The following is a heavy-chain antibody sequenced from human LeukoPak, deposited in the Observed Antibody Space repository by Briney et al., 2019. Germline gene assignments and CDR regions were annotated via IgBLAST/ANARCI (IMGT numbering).Heavy chain of an antibody. CDR1: DYSISNGYY. V-gene: IGHV4-38-2*02. D-gene: IGHD3-22*01. CDR3: ARDTYYYNSDTSWSDVFDI. J-gene: IGHJ3*02. CDR2: IYHSGST. Sequence: SETLSLTCTVSDYSISNGYYWGWIRQPPGKGLEWIGNIYHSGSTYYNPSLKSRVAMSVDTSKNQFSLKLSSVTAADTAVYYCARDTYYYNSDTSWSDVFDIWGQGTMVTVSS.